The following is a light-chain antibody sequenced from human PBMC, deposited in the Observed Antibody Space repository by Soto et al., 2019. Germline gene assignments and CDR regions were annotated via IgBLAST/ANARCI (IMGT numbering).Light chain of an antibody. Sequence: EIVLTQSPATLSLSLGERATLSCRASQSVSSHLTWYQQKPGQAPRLLIYDASNRATGIPDRFSGSGSGTDFTLTISSLEPEDFAVYYCQQRSNWPPEFTFGPGTKVDLK. V-gene: IGKV3-11*01. J-gene: IGKJ3*01. CDR2: DAS. CDR3: QQRSNWPPEFT. CDR1: QSVSSH.